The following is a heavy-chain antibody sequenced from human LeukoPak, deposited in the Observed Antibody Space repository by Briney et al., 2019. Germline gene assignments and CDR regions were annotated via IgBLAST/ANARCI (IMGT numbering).Heavy chain of an antibody. CDR2: ISGSGGST. Sequence: GGSLRLSCAASGFTFSSYAMSWVRQAPGKGLEWVSAISGSGGSTYYADSVKGRFTISRDNSKNALYLQMNSLRAEDTAVYYCAKGGRYFDWVTDYWGQGTLVTVSS. CDR3: AKGGRYFDWVTDY. CDR1: GFTFSSYA. D-gene: IGHD3-9*01. V-gene: IGHV3-23*01. J-gene: IGHJ4*02.